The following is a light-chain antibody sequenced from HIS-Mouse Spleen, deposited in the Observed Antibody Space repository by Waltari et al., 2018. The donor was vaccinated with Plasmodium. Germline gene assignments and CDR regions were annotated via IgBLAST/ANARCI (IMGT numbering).Light chain of an antibody. V-gene: IGLV3-10*01. CDR3: YSTDSSGNHRV. CDR1: ALPKKY. CDR2: EDS. J-gene: IGLJ3*02. Sequence: SYELTQPPSVSVSPGQTARITCSGDALPKKYAYWYQQKSGQAPVLVIYEDSKRRPGIPERFSGSSAGTMATVTIRGAQVEDEADYYCYSTDSSGNHRVFGGGTKLTVL.